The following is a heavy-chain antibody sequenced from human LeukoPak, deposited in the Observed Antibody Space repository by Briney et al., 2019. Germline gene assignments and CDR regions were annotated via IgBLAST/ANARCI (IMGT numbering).Heavy chain of an antibody. J-gene: IGHJ4*02. V-gene: IGHV3-23*01. D-gene: IGHD4-23*01. CDR2: ISASGVST. Sequence: GGSLRLSCAASGFTFSSHAMSWVRQVPGKGLEWVSAISASGVSTYYADSVKGRFTISRDNSKNTLYLQMNSLRAEDTAVYYCAKARVGTYYFDYWGQGTLVTVSS. CDR3: AKARVGTYYFDY. CDR1: GFTFSSHA.